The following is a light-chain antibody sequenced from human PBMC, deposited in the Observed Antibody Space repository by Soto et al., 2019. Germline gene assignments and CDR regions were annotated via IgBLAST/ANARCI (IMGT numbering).Light chain of an antibody. V-gene: IGKV1-5*03. CDR2: KAS. CDR3: QQYNDYSWT. J-gene: IGKJ1*01. CDR1: QSISSW. Sequence: DIQMTQSPSTLSASVGDRVTITCRASQSISSWLAWYQQKPGTAPKFLIYKASSLESGVPSRFSGSGSGTGFTLTISSLQPDDVAIYYCQQYNDYSWTFGQGTKVDIK.